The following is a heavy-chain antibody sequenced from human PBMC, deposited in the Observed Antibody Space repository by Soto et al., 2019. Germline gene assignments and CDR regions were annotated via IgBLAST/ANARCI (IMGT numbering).Heavy chain of an antibody. CDR1: GVTFSSYA. Sequence: GASVKVSCKASGVTFSSYAISWLRQAPGQGLEWMGGIIPIFGTANYAQKFQGRVTITADESTSTAYMELSSLRSEDTAVYYCARNKLAAAPDYWGQGTLVTVSS. J-gene: IGHJ4*02. CDR2: IIPIFGTA. CDR3: ARNKLAAAPDY. D-gene: IGHD6-13*01. V-gene: IGHV1-69*13.